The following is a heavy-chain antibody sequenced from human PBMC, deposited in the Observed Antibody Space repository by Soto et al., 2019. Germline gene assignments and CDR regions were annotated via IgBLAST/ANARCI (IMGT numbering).Heavy chain of an antibody. CDR3: ARENGASCLDC. D-gene: IGHD2-8*01. V-gene: IGHV1-69*02. CDR1: GGTVSAYT. J-gene: IGHJ4*02. CDR2: IISILDIP. Sequence: QVQLVQSGAEVKKPGSSVKVSCEASGGTVSAYTINWVRQAPGQGLEWMGRIISILDIPNYAQKFQGRLTIIADASTSTTYMELRNLRSEDTATYYCARENGASCLDCWGQGTLVTVSS.